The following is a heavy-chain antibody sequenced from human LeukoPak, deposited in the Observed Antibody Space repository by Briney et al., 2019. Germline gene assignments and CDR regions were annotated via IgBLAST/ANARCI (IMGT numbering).Heavy chain of an antibody. D-gene: IGHD7-27*01. V-gene: IGHV4-61*01. CDR2: IYYSGST. J-gene: IGHJ4*02. CDR3: ARGANWGLFDY. CDR1: GGSVSSGTYY. Sequence: PSETLSLTCSVSGGSVSSGTYYWSWIRQPPGSGLEWIGCIYYSGSTNYNPSLKSRVTISVDTSRNQSSLKLSSVTAADTAVYYCARGANWGLFDYWGQGTLVTVSS.